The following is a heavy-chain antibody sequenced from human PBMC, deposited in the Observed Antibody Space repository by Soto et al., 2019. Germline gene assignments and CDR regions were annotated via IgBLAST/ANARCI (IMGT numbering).Heavy chain of an antibody. V-gene: IGHV4-38-2*02. CDR1: GDDINTDYY. J-gene: IGHJ6*02. CDR2: IYYTGGT. D-gene: IGHD1-26*01. Sequence: SETLSLTCTVSGDDINTDYYWSWIRQPPGKGLEWIGHIYYTGGTFENPSLKSRVTISVDTSKNQFSLKLSSVTAADTAVYYCARQRPTDGRWEFANYYGMDVWGQGTPVTVSS. CDR3: ARQRPTDGRWEFANYYGMDV.